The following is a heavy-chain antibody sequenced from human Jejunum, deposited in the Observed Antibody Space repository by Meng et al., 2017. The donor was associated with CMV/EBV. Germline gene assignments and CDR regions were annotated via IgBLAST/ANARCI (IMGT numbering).Heavy chain of an antibody. CDR1: FSSYR. D-gene: IGHD3-22*01. CDR2: ITSSSSYI. J-gene: IGHJ4*02. V-gene: IGHV3-21*01. CDR3: ARDLGPQIVVVSSPGY. Sequence: FSSYRMNWVRRAPGKGLEWVSSITSSSSYIYYADSVKGRFTISRDNAKNSLYLQMNSLRAEDTAVYYCARDLGPQIVVVSSPGYWGQGTLVTVSS.